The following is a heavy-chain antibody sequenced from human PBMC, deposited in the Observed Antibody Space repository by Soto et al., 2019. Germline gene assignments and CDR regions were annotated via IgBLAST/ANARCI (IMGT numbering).Heavy chain of an antibody. J-gene: IGHJ6*03. V-gene: IGHV1-18*01. D-gene: IGHD2-15*01. CDR1: GYTFSSYG. Sequence: GPGVKKPGASVKVSCKASGYTFSSYGISWVRQAPGQGFEWMAWISVDNGNTNFAQRFQGRVTMTTDTGASTAYMELRSLRSDDTAVYYCASFQQGDTRIPIGYPYYYYMDVWGEGTTVTVSS. CDR2: ISVDNGNT. CDR3: ASFQQGDTRIPIGYPYYYYMDV.